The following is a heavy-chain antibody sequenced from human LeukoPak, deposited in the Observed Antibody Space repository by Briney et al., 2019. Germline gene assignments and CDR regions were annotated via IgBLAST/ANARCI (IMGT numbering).Heavy chain of an antibody. CDR2: INSDGSST. CDR3: ARAGTTYYDILTGYPPWEY. V-gene: IGHV3-74*01. Sequence: GGSLRLSCAASGFTFSSYWMHWVRQAPGKGLVWVSRINSDGSSTSYADSVKGRFTISRDNAKNTLYLQMNSLRAEDTAVYYCARAGTTYYDILTGYPPWEYWGQGTLVTVSS. J-gene: IGHJ4*02. CDR1: GFTFSSYW. D-gene: IGHD3-9*01.